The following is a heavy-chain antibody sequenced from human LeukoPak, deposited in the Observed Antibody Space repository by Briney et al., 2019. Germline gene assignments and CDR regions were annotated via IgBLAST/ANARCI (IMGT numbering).Heavy chain of an antibody. CDR3: ARATYYYDSSGYFPDY. J-gene: IGHJ4*02. D-gene: IGHD3-22*01. V-gene: IGHV1-18*01. Sequence: ASVKVSCKASGYTFTSYGISWVRQAPGQGLEWMGWISAYNGNTNYAQKLQGRVTMTTDTSTSTAYMELRSLRSDDTAVYYCARATYYYDSSGYFPDYWGQGTLVTVSS. CDR1: GYTFTSYG. CDR2: ISAYNGNT.